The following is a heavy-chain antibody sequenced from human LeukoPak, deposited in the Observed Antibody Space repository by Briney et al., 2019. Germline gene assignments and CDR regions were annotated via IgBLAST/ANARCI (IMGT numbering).Heavy chain of an antibody. Sequence: HSGGSLRLSCAASGFTFSSYAMSWVRQAPGKGLEWVSAISGSGGSTYYADSVKGRFTISRDNSKNTLYLQMNSLRAEGTAVYYCAKDRVSYYYGSGSYPYYFDYWGQGTLVTVSS. CDR1: GFTFSSYA. CDR3: AKDRVSYYYGSGSYPYYFDY. CDR2: ISGSGGST. J-gene: IGHJ4*02. V-gene: IGHV3-23*01. D-gene: IGHD3-10*01.